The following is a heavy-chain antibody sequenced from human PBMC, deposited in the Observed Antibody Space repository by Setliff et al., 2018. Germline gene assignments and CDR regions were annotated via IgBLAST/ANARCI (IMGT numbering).Heavy chain of an antibody. D-gene: IGHD2-21*01. CDR1: GYSFSNFW. CDR3: ARRGERFFNWFDT. V-gene: IGHV5-51*01. CDR2: IYPGDSHT. J-gene: IGHJ5*02. Sequence: GESLKISCKGSGYSFSNFWIGWVRQMPGKGLEWRGIIYPGDSHTRYSPSFQGQVTISTDTSINTAFLQWNNLKASDTAVYYCARRGERFFNWFDTWGQGTLVTVSS.